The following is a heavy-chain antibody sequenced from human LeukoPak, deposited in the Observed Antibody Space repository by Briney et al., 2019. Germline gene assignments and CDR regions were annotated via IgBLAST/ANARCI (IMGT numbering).Heavy chain of an antibody. D-gene: IGHD6-13*01. J-gene: IGHJ6*03. V-gene: IGHV4-39*07. CDR3: AREVYSSSWYPRYYYYYYMDV. Sequence: SETPSLTCTVSGGSISSSSYYWGWIRQPPGKGLEWIGEINHSGSTNYNPSLKSRVTISVDTSKNQFSLKLSSVTAADTAVYYCAREVYSSSWYPRYYYYYYMDVWGKGTTVTVSS. CDR2: INHSGST. CDR1: GGSISSSSYY.